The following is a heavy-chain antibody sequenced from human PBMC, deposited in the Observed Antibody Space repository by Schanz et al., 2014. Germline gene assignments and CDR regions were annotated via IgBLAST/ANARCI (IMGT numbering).Heavy chain of an antibody. Sequence: EVQLVESGGGLVQPGGSLRLSCAASGFIFSNSWMSWVRQAPGKGLEWVANIKQDGSEKYYVDSVKGRFTISRDNGETSVYLQINSLRVEDTAVYYCAKGVGGGLLLGSTFDNWGQGTMVTVTS. J-gene: IGHJ3*02. D-gene: IGHD3-16*01. CDR2: IKQDGSEK. CDR3: AKGVGGGLLLGSTFDN. V-gene: IGHV3-7*03. CDR1: GFIFSNSW.